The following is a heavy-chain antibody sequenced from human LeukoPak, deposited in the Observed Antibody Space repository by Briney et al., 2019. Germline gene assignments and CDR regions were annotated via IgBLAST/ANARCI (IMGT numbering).Heavy chain of an antibody. Sequence: GSLRPSCAASGFTFSTYGMNWVRRAPGKVLEWLSYISSSSNSIYYADSVEGRFTISRDNAKNSLYLQMNSLRDEDTAVYYCARDPWDDVSGFSGDYWGQGTLVTVSS. CDR2: ISSSSNSI. V-gene: IGHV3-48*02. J-gene: IGHJ4*02. CDR1: GFTFSTYG. CDR3: ARDPWDDVSGFSGDY. D-gene: IGHD3-22*01.